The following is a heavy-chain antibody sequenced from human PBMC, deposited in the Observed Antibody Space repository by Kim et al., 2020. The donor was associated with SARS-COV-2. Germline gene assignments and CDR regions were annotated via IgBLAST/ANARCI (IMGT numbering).Heavy chain of an antibody. CDR3: ARGGNTYDFWSGYRDSYGMDV. Sequence: SETLSLTCTVSGGSISSYYWSWIRQPPGKGLEWIGYIYYSGRTNYNPSLKSRVTISVDTSKNQFSLKLSSVTAADTAVYYCARGGNTYDFWSGYRDSYGMDVWGQGTTVTVSS. D-gene: IGHD3-3*01. CDR1: GGSISSYY. V-gene: IGHV4-59*13. J-gene: IGHJ6*02. CDR2: IYYSGRT.